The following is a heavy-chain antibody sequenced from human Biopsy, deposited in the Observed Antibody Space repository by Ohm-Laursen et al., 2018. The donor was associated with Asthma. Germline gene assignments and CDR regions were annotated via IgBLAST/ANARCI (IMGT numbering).Heavy chain of an antibody. Sequence: AASVKVSCKASRYTFTSYDINWVRQATGQGLEWMGWMNPNSGNTGYPQNFQGRVTMTRGTSISTAYMELSSLRSEDTAVYYCTRWSLRVRDTPNDYWGQGTLVTVSA. CDR1: RYTFTSYD. CDR2: MNPNSGNT. CDR3: TRWSLRVRDTPNDY. D-gene: IGHD3-16*01. V-gene: IGHV1-8*01. J-gene: IGHJ4*02.